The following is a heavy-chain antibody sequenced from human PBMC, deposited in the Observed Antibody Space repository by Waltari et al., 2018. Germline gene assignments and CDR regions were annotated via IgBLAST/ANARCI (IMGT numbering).Heavy chain of an antibody. CDR3: AVLGYCSSTSCYRGYFQH. CDR1: GGSFSGYY. V-gene: IGHV4-34*01. CDR2: INHSGST. Sequence: QVQLQQWGAGLLKPSETLSLTCAVYGGSFSGYYWSWIRQPPGKGLEWIGEINHSGSTNYNPSLKSRVTISVDTSKNQFSLKLSSVTAADTAVYYCAVLGYCSSTSCYRGYFQHWGQGTLVTVSS. J-gene: IGHJ1*01. D-gene: IGHD2-2*01.